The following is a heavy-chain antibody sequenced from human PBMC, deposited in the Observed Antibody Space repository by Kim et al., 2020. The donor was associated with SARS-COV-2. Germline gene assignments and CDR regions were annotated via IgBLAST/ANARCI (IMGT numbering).Heavy chain of an antibody. Sequence: GGSLRLSCAASGFTFDDYAMHWVRQAPGKGLEWVSGISWNSGSIGYADSVKGRFTISRDNAKNSLYLQMNSLRAEDTALYYCAKDSGFGVNWFDPWGQGT. V-gene: IGHV3-9*01. CDR2: ISWNSGSI. CDR1: GFTFDDYA. D-gene: IGHD3-10*01. J-gene: IGHJ5*02. CDR3: AKDSGFGVNWFDP.